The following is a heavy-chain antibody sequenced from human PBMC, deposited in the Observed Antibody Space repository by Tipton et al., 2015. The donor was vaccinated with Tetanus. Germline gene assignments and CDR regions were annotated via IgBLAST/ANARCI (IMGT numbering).Heavy chain of an antibody. D-gene: IGHD3-22*01. CDR2: IYYSGST. CDR3: ARVRVITTGFDY. J-gene: IGHJ4*02. CDR1: GGSIGSGDYY. Sequence: TLSLTCTVSGGSIGSGDYYWSWIRQPPGKGLEWIGYIYYSGSTYYNPSLKSRVTISVDTSKNQFSLKLSSVTAADTAVYYCARVRVITTGFDYWGQGTLVTVSS. V-gene: IGHV4-30-4*01.